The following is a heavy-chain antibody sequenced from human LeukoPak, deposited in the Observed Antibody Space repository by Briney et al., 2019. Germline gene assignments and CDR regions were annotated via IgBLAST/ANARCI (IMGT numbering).Heavy chain of an antibody. Sequence: GGSLRLSCAASGLTFSSYGMHWVRQAPGKGLEWVAVIWYDGSSKYYADSVKGRFTISRDNSKNTLYLQMNSLRAEDTAVYYCAKDRLEVVTGDDAFDIWAKGQWSPSLQ. J-gene: IGHJ3*02. D-gene: IGHD2-21*02. CDR3: AKDRLEVVTGDDAFDI. CDR2: IWYDGSSK. CDR1: GLTFSSYG. V-gene: IGHV3-33*06.